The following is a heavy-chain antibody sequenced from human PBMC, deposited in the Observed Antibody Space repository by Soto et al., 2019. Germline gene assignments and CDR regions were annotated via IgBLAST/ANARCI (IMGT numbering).Heavy chain of an antibody. J-gene: IGHJ6*02. CDR1: GYTFTSYD. Sequence: QVQLVQSGAEVKKPGASVKVSCKASGYTFTSYDINWVRQATGQGLEWMGWMNPNSGNTGYAQKFQGRVTMTRNNSISTAYMELSSLRSEDTAVYYCARGYGDWGYYYYGMDVWGQGTTVTVSS. V-gene: IGHV1-8*01. CDR2: MNPNSGNT. D-gene: IGHD4-17*01. CDR3: ARGYGDWGYYYYGMDV.